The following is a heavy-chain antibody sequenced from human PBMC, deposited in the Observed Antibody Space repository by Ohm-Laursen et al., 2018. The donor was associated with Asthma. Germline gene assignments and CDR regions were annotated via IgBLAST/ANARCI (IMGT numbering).Heavy chain of an antibody. J-gene: IGHJ4*02. D-gene: IGHD1-20*01. CDR3: AHRQGVTGTHHFFDY. Sequence: PTQTLTLTCTFSGFSLSTSGVGVGWIRQPPGKALEWLALIYWDDDKRYSPSLKSRLTITKDTSKNQVVLTMTNMDPVDTATYYYAHRQGVTGTHHFFDYWGQGTLVTVSS. CDR2: IYWDDDK. CDR1: GFSLSTSGVG. V-gene: IGHV2-5*02.